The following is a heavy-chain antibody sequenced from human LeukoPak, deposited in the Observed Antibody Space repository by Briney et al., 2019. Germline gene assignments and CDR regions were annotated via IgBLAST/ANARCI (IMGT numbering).Heavy chain of an antibody. Sequence: GGSLRLSCAASGFTFSDYYMCWIRQAPGEGLGWGSYISMSGSSIDYADSLKSRVTLSTDNTQNTLYLQKNSSRAEDTTLYYTARVRLYCSGGRCYSLDVWGKGTTVTISS. CDR3: ARVRLYCSGGRCYSLDV. CDR1: GFTFSDYY. J-gene: IGHJ6*03. V-gene: IGHV3-11*01. CDR2: ISMSGSSI. D-gene: IGHD2-15*01.